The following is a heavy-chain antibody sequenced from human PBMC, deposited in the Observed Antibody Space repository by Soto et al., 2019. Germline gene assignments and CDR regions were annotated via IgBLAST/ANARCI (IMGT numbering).Heavy chain of an antibody. V-gene: IGHV1-3*01. CDR1: GYTFTSYA. CDR3: ARGLGSTAMVTFFYYMDV. Sequence: ASVKVSCKASGYTFTSYAMHLVRQAPGQRLEWMGWINAGNGNTKYSQKFQGRVTITRDTSASTAYMELSSLRSEDTAVYYCARGLGSTAMVTFFYYMDVWGKGTTVTVSS. CDR2: INAGNGNT. D-gene: IGHD5-18*01. J-gene: IGHJ6*03.